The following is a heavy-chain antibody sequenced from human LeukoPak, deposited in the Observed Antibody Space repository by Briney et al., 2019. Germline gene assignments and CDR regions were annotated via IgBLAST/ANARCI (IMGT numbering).Heavy chain of an antibody. Sequence: GGSLRLSCAASGFTFSSYAMHWVRQAPGKGLEWVAVISYDGSNKYYADSVKGRFTISRDNSKNTLYLQMNSLRAEDTAVYYCASGGRGLAVAGTFDYWGQGTLVTVSS. J-gene: IGHJ4*02. CDR3: ASGGRGLAVAGTFDY. V-gene: IGHV3-30-3*01. D-gene: IGHD6-19*01. CDR1: GFTFSSYA. CDR2: ISYDGSNK.